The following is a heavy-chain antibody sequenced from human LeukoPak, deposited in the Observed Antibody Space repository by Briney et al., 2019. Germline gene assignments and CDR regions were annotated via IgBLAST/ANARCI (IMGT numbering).Heavy chain of an antibody. J-gene: IGHJ6*02. CDR2: ISYDGSNK. CDR1: GFTFSSYG. D-gene: IGHD2-21*02. V-gene: IGHV3-30*03. CDR3: ASSYCGGDCCSNSYYGMDV. Sequence: PGGSLRLSCAASGFTFSSYGMHWVRQAPGKGLEWVAVISYDGSNKYYADSVKGRFTISRDNSKNTLYLQMNSLRAEDTAVYYCASSYCGGDCCSNSYYGMDVWGQGTTVTVSS.